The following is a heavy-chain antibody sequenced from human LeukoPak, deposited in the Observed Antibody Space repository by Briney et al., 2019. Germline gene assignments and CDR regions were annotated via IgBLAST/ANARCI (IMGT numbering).Heavy chain of an antibody. V-gene: IGHV3-74*01. D-gene: IGHD3-10*01. CDR3: ARAYYGSGSHSPYFDY. Sequence: GGSLRLSCAASGFTFSSYWMHWVRQAPGKGLVWVSRINSDGSSTSYADSVKGRFTISRDNAKNTLYLQMNSLRAEDTAVYYCARAYYGSGSHSPYFDYWGQGALVTVSS. CDR2: INSDGSST. CDR1: GFTFSSYW. J-gene: IGHJ4*02.